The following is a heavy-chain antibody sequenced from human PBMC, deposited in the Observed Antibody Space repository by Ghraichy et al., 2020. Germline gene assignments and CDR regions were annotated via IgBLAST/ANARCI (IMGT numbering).Heavy chain of an antibody. J-gene: IGHJ6*03. CDR3: ARDLNHEGYSSGWTPGQAYYYYMDV. CDR2: IIPIFGTA. D-gene: IGHD6-19*01. CDR1: GGTFSSYA. V-gene: IGHV1-69*06. Sequence: SVKVSCKASGGTFSSYAISWVRQAPGQGLEWMGGIIPIFGTANYAQKFQGRVTITADKSTSTAYMELSSLRSEDTAVYYCARDLNHEGYSSGWTPGQAYYYYMDVWGKGTTVTVSS.